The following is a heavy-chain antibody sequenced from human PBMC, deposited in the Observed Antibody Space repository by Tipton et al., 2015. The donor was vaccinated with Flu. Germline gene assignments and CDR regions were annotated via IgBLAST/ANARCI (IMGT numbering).Heavy chain of an antibody. CDR2: IYPGDSDT. J-gene: IGHJ3*02. D-gene: IGHD3-10*01. CDR3: ARPRSGVAFDI. Sequence: QLVQSGAEVKKPGESLKISCKGSENSFTNSWIGWVRQKSGKGLEWMGIIYPGDSDTRYSPSFQGQVTISADKSITTAYLQWSSLKASDTAMYYCARPRSGVAFDIWGQGTMVTVSS. V-gene: IGHV5-51*01. CDR1: ENSFTNSW.